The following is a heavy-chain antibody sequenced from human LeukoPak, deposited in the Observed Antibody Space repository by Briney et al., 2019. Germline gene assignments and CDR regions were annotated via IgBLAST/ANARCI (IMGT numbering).Heavy chain of an antibody. CDR1: GFTFTSYG. D-gene: IGHD1-26*01. J-gene: IGHJ4*02. V-gene: IGHV1-18*01. CDR3: ASGGALTSFDS. Sequence: ASVKVSCKASGFTFTSYGISWVRQAPGQGLEWMGWISAYNGKTNYAQKFQGRVTMTTDTSTSTAYMDLRSLRSDDTAVYYCASGGALTSFDSWGQGTLITVSS. CDR2: ISAYNGKT.